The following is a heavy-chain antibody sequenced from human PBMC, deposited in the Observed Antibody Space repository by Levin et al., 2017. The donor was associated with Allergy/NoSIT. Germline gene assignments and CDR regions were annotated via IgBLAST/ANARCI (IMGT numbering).Heavy chain of an antibody. Sequence: GESLKISCKASGYTFTSDYLHWVRQAPGQGLQWMGIINPSGDSTSYAQIFQGRVTMTRDTSTSTVYMELRSLRSEDTAVYYCARDAADTTMSYFFDYWGQGTLVTVSS. CDR3: ARDAADTTMSYFFDY. J-gene: IGHJ4*02. V-gene: IGHV1-46*01. D-gene: IGHD5-18*01. CDR2: INPSGDST. CDR1: GYTFTSDY.